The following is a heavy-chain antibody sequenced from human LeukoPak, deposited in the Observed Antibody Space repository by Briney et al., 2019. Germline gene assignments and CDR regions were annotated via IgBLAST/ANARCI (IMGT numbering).Heavy chain of an antibody. D-gene: IGHD3-22*01. CDR2: INPSGGST. Sequence: VSVTVSCKASGYTFTSYYMHWVRQAPGQGLEWMGIINPSGGSTSYAQKCQGRVTMTRDTSTSTVYMELSSLRSEDTAAYYCARESYYDSSGPGWGQGTLVTVSS. V-gene: IGHV1-46*01. CDR3: ARESYYDSSGPG. J-gene: IGHJ4*02. CDR1: GYTFTSYY.